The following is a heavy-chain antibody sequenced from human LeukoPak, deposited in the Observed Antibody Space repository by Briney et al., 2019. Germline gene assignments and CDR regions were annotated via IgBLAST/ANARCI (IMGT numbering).Heavy chain of an antibody. V-gene: IGHV3-23*01. CDR2: ISGSGGST. Sequence: AGASLRLSCAASGFTFSSYAMSWVRQAPGEGLEWGSAISGSGGSTYYADSVKGRFTISRDNSKNTLYLQMNSLRAEDTAVYYCAKDDSSGYYYGYYFDYWGQGTLVTVSS. D-gene: IGHD3-22*01. J-gene: IGHJ4*02. CDR3: AKDDSSGYYYGYYFDY. CDR1: GFTFSSYA.